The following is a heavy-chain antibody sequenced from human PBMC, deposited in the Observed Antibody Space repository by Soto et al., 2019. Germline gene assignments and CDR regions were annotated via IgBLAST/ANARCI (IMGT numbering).Heavy chain of an antibody. V-gene: IGHV4-59*01. CDR3: ARGVDFNWFDP. CDR2: IYYSGST. D-gene: IGHD2-15*01. J-gene: IGHJ5*02. CDR1: GGSISSYY. Sequence: QVQLQESGPGLVKPSETLSLTCTVSGGSISSYYWSWIRQPPGKGLEWIGYIYYSGSTNYNPSLKSRGTISVDTSKNQFSLKLSSVTAADTAVYYCARGVDFNWFDPWGQGTLVTVSS.